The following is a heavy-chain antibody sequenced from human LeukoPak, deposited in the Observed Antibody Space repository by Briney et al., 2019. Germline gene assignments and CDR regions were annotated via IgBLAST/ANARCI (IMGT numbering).Heavy chain of an antibody. D-gene: IGHD6-13*01. CDR2: ISSGSSYI. V-gene: IGHV3-21*01. Sequence: GGSLRLSCAASGFTFSSYSMNWVRQAPGKGLEWVPSISSGSSYIYYADSVKGRFTISRDNAKNSLYLQMNSLRAEDTAVYYCARVRLAAAGWFDPWGQGTLVTVSS. CDR3: ARVRLAAAGWFDP. CDR1: GFTFSSYS. J-gene: IGHJ5*02.